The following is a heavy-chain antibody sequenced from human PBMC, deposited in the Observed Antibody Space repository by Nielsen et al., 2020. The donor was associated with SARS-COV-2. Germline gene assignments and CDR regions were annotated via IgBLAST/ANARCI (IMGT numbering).Heavy chain of an antibody. J-gene: IGHJ4*02. V-gene: IGHV3-30*18. CDR2: ISYDGRDK. CDR3: TKGAQLGDY. CDR1: GLTFGRHA. Sequence: GESLKISCAASGLTFGRHAMHWVRQAPGKGLQWVAVISYDGRDKYYADAVKGRFTISTDTSKNTLYLQMNSLRPEDTAIYYCTKGAQLGDYWGQGTLVTVS. D-gene: IGHD6-13*01.